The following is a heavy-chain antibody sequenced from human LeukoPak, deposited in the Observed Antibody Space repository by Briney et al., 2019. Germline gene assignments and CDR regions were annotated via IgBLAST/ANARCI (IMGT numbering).Heavy chain of an antibody. Sequence: ASVKVSCKASGYTFRSYGISWVRRAPGQGLEWVGWINAYNGHTTYAQKLQGRVTMTTDTSTNVVHMEVKNLRSDDTAVYYCARVIEGSSTTRWYFDLWGRGTMVIVSS. CDR3: ARVIEGSSTTRWYFDL. CDR2: INAYNGHT. J-gene: IGHJ2*01. D-gene: IGHD2-2*01. V-gene: IGHV1-18*01. CDR1: GYTFRSYG.